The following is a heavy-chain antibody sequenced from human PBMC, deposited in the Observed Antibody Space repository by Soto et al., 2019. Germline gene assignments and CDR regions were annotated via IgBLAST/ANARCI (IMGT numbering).Heavy chain of an antibody. D-gene: IGHD3-22*01. CDR3: VKGSSASRPSYFDY. CDR1: GFTFSSYA. Sequence: GGSLRLSCAASGFTFSSYAMSWVRQAPGKGLEWVSAISGGGGCTYYADSVEGRFTISRDNSKNSLYLQMNSLRAEDTAVYYCVKGSSASRPSYFDYWGQGTLVTVSS. CDR2: ISGGGGCT. J-gene: IGHJ4*02. V-gene: IGHV3-23*01.